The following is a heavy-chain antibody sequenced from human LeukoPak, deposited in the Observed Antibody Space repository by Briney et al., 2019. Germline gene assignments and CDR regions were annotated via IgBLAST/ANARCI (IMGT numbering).Heavy chain of an antibody. CDR3: ARIAAAGAGVFSHWFDP. J-gene: IGHJ5*02. CDR1: GYTFTGYY. V-gene: IGHV1-2*02. CDR2: INPNSGGT. D-gene: IGHD6-13*01. Sequence: ASVKASYNASGYTFTGYYMHWVRQAPGQGLEWMGWINPNSGGTNYAQKFQGRVTMTRDTSISTAYMELSRLRSDDTAVYYCARIAAAGAGVFSHWFDPWGQGTLVTVSS.